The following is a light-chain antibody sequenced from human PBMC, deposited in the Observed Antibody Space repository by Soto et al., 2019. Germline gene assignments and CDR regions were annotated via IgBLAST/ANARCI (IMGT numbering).Light chain of an antibody. Sequence: DIQLTQSPSFLSASVGDRVTITCRASQDISTFLAWYQQKPGKAPQLLIYSTSNLHSGVPSRFSGSGSGTEFTLTVSSLQPEDVAIYYCQQYLSFPMYTFAQGTKLEIK. CDR3: QQYLSFPMYT. V-gene: IGKV1-9*01. CDR2: STS. J-gene: IGKJ2*01. CDR1: QDISTF.